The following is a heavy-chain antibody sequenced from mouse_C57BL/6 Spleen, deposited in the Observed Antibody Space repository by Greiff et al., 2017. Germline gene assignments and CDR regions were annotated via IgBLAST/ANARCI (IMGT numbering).Heavy chain of an antibody. CDR3: ARKGEYFDY. CDR2: ISYDGNN. V-gene: IGHV3-6*01. CDR1: GYSITSGYY. J-gene: IGHJ2*01. Sequence: EVQLQQSGPGLVKPSQSLSLTCSVTGYSITSGYYWNWIRQFPGNKLEWMGYISYDGNNNYNPSLKNRISITRDTSKNQFFLKLNSVTTEDTATYYCARKGEYFDYWGQGTTLTVSS.